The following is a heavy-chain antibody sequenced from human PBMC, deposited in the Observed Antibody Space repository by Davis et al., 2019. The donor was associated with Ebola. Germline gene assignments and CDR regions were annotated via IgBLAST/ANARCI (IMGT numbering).Heavy chain of an antibody. CDR2: IYPGDSDT. CDR1: GYSFTSYW. D-gene: IGHD3-22*01. Sequence: GGSLRLSCKGSGYSFTSYWIGWVRQMPGKGLEWMGFIYPGDSDTRYSPSFQGQVTISADKSISTAYLQWSSLKASDTAMYYCARQLSGYDSSGYYYGDDAFDIWGQGTMVTVSS. V-gene: IGHV5-51*01. CDR3: ARQLSGYDSSGYYYGDDAFDI. J-gene: IGHJ3*02.